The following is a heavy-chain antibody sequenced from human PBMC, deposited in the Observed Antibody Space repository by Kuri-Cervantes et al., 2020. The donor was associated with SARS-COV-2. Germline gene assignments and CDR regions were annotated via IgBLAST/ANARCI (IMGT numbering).Heavy chain of an antibody. CDR2: ISGSGGST. D-gene: IGHD4-11*01. CDR1: GFTFSSYA. CDR3: ARGRRISYSNYWRDYYYYMDV. J-gene: IGHJ6*03. V-gene: IGHV3-23*01. Sequence: GGSLRLSCAASGFTFSSYAMSWVRQAPGKGLEWVSAISGSGGSTYYADSVKGRFTISGDNSKNTLYLQMNSLRAEDTAVYYCARGRRISYSNYWRDYYYYMDVWGKGTTVTVSS.